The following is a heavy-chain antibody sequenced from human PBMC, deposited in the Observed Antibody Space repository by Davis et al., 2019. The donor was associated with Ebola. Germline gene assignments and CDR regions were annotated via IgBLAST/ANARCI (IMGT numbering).Heavy chain of an antibody. J-gene: IGHJ4*02. Sequence: GESLKISCAASGFTFSSYAMSWVRQAPGKGLEWVSAISGSGGSTYYADSVKGRFTISRDNSKNTLYLQMNSLRAEDTAVYYCAKSEWLLLVDYWGQGTLVTVSS. CDR1: GFTFSSYA. V-gene: IGHV3-23*01. D-gene: IGHD3-22*01. CDR2: ISGSGGST. CDR3: AKSEWLLLVDY.